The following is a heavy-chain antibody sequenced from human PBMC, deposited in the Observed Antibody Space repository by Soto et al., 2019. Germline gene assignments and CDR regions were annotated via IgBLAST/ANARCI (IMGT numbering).Heavy chain of an antibody. Sequence: PSETLSLTCTVSGVSIRSYYWSWIRQPPGKGLEWIAYMHHSGSTNYNPSLKSRVTVSIDTSKSQVSLRLRSVTAADTAVYYCARHNYGSGSTYFDYWGQGTLVTVSS. CDR1: GVSIRSYY. D-gene: IGHD3-10*01. V-gene: IGHV4-59*08. J-gene: IGHJ4*02. CDR2: MHHSGST. CDR3: ARHNYGSGSTYFDY.